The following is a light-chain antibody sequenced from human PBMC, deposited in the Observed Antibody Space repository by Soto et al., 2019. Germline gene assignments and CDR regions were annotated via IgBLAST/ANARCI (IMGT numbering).Light chain of an antibody. Sequence: QSVLTQPPSASGTPGQRVTISCSGSSSNIGSNHVHWYQQFPGMAPRLLMYRSDQRPTGVPDRFSGSRSGTSASLAISGLRSDDEADYYCSARDDILSGVVFGGGTKLTVL. CDR1: SSNIGSNH. V-gene: IGLV1-47*01. CDR2: RSD. CDR3: SARDDILSGVV. J-gene: IGLJ2*01.